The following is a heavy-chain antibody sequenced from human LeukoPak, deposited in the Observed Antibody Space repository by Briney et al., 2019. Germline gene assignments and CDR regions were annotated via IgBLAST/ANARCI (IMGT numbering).Heavy chain of an antibody. D-gene: IGHD1-14*01. CDR3: ARQGNHYMDV. CDR2: IYPGDSDT. J-gene: IGHJ6*03. CDR1: GSRFTSYW. Sequence: GASLKISCKGSGSRFTSYWIGGVRQMHGKGREGMGIIYPGDSDTRYSPSFQGQATTSADKSITTAYLQWSNLNASATAMYYCARQGNHYMDVWGKGTTVTVSS. V-gene: IGHV5-51*01.